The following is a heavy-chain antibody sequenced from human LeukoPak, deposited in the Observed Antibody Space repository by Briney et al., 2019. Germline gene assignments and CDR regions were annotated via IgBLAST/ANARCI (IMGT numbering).Heavy chain of an antibody. D-gene: IGHD2-2*01. CDR2: IYTSGST. J-gene: IGHJ4*02. V-gene: IGHV4-4*07. Sequence: SETLSLTCTVSGGSISSYYWSWIRQPAGKGLEWIGRIYTSGSTNYNPSLKSRVTMSVDTSKNQFSLKLSSVTAADTAVYYCARGYCSSTSCYGEYYFDYWGQGTLVTVSS. CDR1: GGSISSYY. CDR3: ARGYCSSTSCYGEYYFDY.